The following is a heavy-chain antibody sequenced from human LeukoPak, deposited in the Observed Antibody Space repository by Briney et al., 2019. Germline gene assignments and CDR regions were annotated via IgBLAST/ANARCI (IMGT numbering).Heavy chain of an antibody. CDR3: ARGGPLGYYFDY. CDR2: IIPIFGTA. D-gene: IGHD7-27*01. Sequence: ASVKVSCKASGGTFSSYAISWVRQAPGQGLEWMGRIIPIFGTANYAQKLQGRVTITTDESTSTAYMELSSLRSEDTAVYYCARGGPLGYYFDYWGQGTLVTVSS. CDR1: GGTFSSYA. J-gene: IGHJ4*02. V-gene: IGHV1-69*05.